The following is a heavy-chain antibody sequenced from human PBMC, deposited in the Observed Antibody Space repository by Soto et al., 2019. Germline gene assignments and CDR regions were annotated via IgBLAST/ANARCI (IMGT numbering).Heavy chain of an antibody. D-gene: IGHD4-4*01. CDR1: GYTFSTYY. J-gene: IGHJ4*02. CDR2: INPSGGST. Sequence: ASVKVSCKASGYTFSTYYMHWVRQAPGQGYEWMGIINPSGGSTTYAQKFQGRVTMTRDTSTTTVYMELSSLKSEDTAVYYCARSDYNGYYFDYWGQGTLVTVSS. CDR3: ARSDYNGYYFDY. V-gene: IGHV1-46*01.